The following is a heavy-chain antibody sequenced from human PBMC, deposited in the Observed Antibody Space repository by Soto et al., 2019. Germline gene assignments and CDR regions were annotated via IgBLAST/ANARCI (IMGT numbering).Heavy chain of an antibody. J-gene: IGHJ5*02. Sequence: ASVKVSCKASGYTFTSYGISWVRQVPGQGLEWMGWISAYNGNTNYAQKLQGRVTMTTDTSTSTAYMELRSLRSDDTAVYYCARFIVAAAGTVWFDPWGQGTLVTVSS. CDR3: ARFIVAAAGTVWFDP. D-gene: IGHD6-13*01. V-gene: IGHV1-18*01. CDR2: ISAYNGNT. CDR1: GYTFTSYG.